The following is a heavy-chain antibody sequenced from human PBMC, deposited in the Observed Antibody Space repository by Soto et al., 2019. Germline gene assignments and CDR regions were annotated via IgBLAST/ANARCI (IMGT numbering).Heavy chain of an antibody. J-gene: IGHJ4*02. Sequence: PSQTLSLTCAISGDSVSSNSAAWNWIRQSPSRGLEWLGRTYYRSKWYNDYAVSVKSRITINPDTSKNQFSLQLNSVTPEDTAVYYCARVKELERPGVSYFDYWGQGTLVTVSS. CDR2: TYYRSKWYN. D-gene: IGHD1-1*01. CDR1: GDSVSSNSAA. V-gene: IGHV6-1*01. CDR3: ARVKELERPGVSYFDY.